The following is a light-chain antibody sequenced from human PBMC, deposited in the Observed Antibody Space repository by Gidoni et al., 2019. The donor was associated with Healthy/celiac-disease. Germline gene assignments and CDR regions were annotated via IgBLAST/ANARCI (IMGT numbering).Light chain of an antibody. CDR2: GAS. CDR1: QSVSSSY. CDR3: QQYGSSPPYT. Sequence: EIVLKQSPGTLSLSPGERATLSCRASQSVSSSYLAWYQQKPGQAPRLLSDGASSRATGIPDRLSGSGSGTDFTLTISRLEPEDFAVYYCQQYGSSPPYTFGQGTKLEIK. V-gene: IGKV3-20*01. J-gene: IGKJ2*01.